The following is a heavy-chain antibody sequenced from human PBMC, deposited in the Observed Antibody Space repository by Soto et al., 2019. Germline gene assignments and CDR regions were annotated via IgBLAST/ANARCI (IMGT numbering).Heavy chain of an antibody. CDR3: ARMGSSGLWVAADNGMDV. V-gene: IGHV1-69*01. CDR2: IIPIFGTA. Sequence: QVQLVQSGAEVKKPGSSVKVSCKASGGTFSSYAISWVRQAPGQGLEWMGGIIPIFGTANYAQKFQGRVTITADESTSTSYMELSRMRSEDTAVYYCARMGSSGLWVAADNGMDVWGQGTTVTVSS. D-gene: IGHD6-6*01. J-gene: IGHJ6*02. CDR1: GGTFSSYA.